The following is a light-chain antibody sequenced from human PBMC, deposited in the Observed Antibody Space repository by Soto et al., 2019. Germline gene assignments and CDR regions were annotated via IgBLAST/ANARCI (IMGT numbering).Light chain of an antibody. Sequence: PGRRGRLSWKLCKYVSSSSLAWYQQKPGQAPRLLIHDASSRATGIPDRFSGSGSGTDFTLSISSLQPDDSAIYYCQQYNSYCQTFCRGTNVDIK. J-gene: IGKJ1*01. CDR3: QQYNSYCQT. CDR1: KYVSSSS. CDR2: DAS. V-gene: IGKV3-20*01.